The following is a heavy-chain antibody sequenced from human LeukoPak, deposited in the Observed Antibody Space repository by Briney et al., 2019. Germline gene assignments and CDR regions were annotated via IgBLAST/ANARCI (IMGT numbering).Heavy chain of an antibody. J-gene: IGHJ6*03. CDR1: GFTFSTYG. Sequence: GGSLRLSCAASGFTFSTYGMNWVRQAPGKGLEWVSSIGTSGSYIYYTDSVKGRFTISRDNAKNSLYLQMNSLRAEDTAVYYCAKEGGVYSTPYYMDVWGKGTTVTVSS. V-gene: IGHV3-21*01. D-gene: IGHD1-26*01. CDR3: AKEGGVYSTPYYMDV. CDR2: IGTSGSYI.